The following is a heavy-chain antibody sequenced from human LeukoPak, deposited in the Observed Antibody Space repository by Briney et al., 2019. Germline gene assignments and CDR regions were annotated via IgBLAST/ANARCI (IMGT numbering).Heavy chain of an antibody. J-gene: IGHJ4*02. CDR1: GYTFTGYY. Sequence: GASVKVSCKASGYTFTGYYMHWVRQAPGQGLEWMGWINPNSGGTNYAQKFQGRVTMTRDTPTSTAYMELSRLRSDDTAVYYCARLGMLGAGNDYWGQGTLVTVSS. V-gene: IGHV1-2*02. CDR2: INPNSGGT. D-gene: IGHD1-14*01. CDR3: ARLGMLGAGNDY.